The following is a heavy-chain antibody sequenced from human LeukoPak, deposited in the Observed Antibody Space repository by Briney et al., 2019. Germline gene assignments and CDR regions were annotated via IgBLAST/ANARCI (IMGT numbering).Heavy chain of an antibody. CDR2: ISSSGSTI. J-gene: IGHJ4*02. D-gene: IGHD1-7*01. Sequence: GGSLRLSRAASGFTFSSYEMNWVRQAPGKGLEWVSYISSSGSTIYYADSVKGRFTISRDNAKNSLYLQMNSLRAEDTAVYYCAREPPFRGITGTFGYWGQGTLVTVSS. V-gene: IGHV3-48*03. CDR3: AREPPFRGITGTFGY. CDR1: GFTFSSYE.